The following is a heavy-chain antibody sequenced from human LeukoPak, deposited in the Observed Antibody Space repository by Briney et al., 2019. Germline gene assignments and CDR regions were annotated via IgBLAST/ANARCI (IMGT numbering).Heavy chain of an antibody. CDR3: AAQCNDDFCYKRDNMDV. Sequence: EASVKVSCKTSKNMFTGYFMHWVRQAPGQGLEWIGWINPNSGGTLFARRFQGRVTMTRDTSIGATYMELSRLTSDDTALYYCAAQCNDDFCYKRDNMDVWGKGTMVIVSS. D-gene: IGHD2-2*02. J-gene: IGHJ6*03. V-gene: IGHV1-2*02. CDR2: INPNSGGT. CDR1: KNMFTGYF.